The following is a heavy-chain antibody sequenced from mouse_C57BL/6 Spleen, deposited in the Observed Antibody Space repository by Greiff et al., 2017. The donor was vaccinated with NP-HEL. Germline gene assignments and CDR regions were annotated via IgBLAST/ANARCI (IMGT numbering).Heavy chain of an antibody. CDR2: INPSSGYT. CDR3: ARSFITTVVGDY. J-gene: IGHJ2*01. Sequence: VQLQQSGAELARPGASVKMSCKASGYTFTSYTMHWVKQRPGQGLEWIGYINPSSGYTKYNQKFKDKATLTADKSSSTAYMQLSSLTSEDSAVYYCARSFITTVVGDYWGQGTTLTVSS. D-gene: IGHD1-1*01. V-gene: IGHV1-4*01. CDR1: GYTFTSYT.